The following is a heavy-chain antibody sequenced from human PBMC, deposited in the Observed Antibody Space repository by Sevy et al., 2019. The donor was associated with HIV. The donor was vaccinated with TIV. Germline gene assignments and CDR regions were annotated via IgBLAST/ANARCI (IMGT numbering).Heavy chain of an antibody. CDR3: ASALSIAAAGSPYYYYGMDI. V-gene: IGHV4-59*01. CDR1: GGSISSYY. CDR2: IYYTGSA. J-gene: IGHJ6*02. Sequence: SETLSLTCTVSGGSISSYYWSWIRQPPGKGLEWIGYIYYTGSANYNPSLKSRVTISVDTSKNQFSLKLSSVTAADTAVYYCASALSIAAAGSPYYYYGMDIWGQGTTVTVSS. D-gene: IGHD6-13*01.